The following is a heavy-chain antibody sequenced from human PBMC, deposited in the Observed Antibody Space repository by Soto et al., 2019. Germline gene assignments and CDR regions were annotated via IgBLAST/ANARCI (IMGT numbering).Heavy chain of an antibody. CDR3: ALYDFWSGPLTFDI. CDR1: GGSFSGYY. D-gene: IGHD3-3*01. J-gene: IGHJ3*02. V-gene: IGHV4-34*01. Sequence: SETLSLTCAVYGGSFSGYYWSWIRQPPGKGLEWIGEINHSGSTNYNPSLKSRVTISVDTSKNQFSLKLSSVTAADTAVYYCALYDFWSGPLTFDIWGQGTMVTVS. CDR2: INHSGST.